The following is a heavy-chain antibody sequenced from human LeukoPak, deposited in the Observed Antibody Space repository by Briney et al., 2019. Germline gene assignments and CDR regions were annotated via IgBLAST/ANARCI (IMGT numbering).Heavy chain of an antibody. D-gene: IGHD3-22*01. CDR3: ARLVLGDTSGYYYVEYFDY. CDR1: GYSFTIYW. CDR2: IYPGDSDT. J-gene: IGHJ4*02. V-gene: IGHV5-51*01. Sequence: GESLKISCKGSGYSFTIYWIGWVRPMPGKGLEWMGIIYPGDSDTRYSPSFRGQVTISADKSISTAYLQWSSLKASDTAMYYCARLVLGDTSGYYYVEYFDYWGQGTLVTVSS.